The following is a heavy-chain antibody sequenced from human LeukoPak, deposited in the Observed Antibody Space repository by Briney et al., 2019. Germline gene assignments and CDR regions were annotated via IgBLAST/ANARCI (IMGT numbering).Heavy chain of an antibody. J-gene: IGHJ3*02. D-gene: IGHD5-18*01. CDR2: INHSGST. Sequence: SETLSLTCAVYGGSFSGYYWSWLRQPPGKGLEWLGEINHSGSTNYNPSLKSRVTISVDTSKNQFSLKLSSVTAADTAVYYCARPGSAPQHRTAMVKKGSAFDIWGQGTMVTVSS. CDR1: GGSFSGYY. V-gene: IGHV4-34*01. CDR3: ARPGSAPQHRTAMVKKGSAFDI.